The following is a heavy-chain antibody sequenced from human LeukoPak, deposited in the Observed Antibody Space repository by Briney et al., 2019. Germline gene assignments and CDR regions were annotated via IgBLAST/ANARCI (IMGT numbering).Heavy chain of an antibody. Sequence: ASVKVSCKASGYTFPSYGISWVRQAPGQDLQWLGWISVHNGDTKYAQQFQGRVFVTADTSTRSAYMDLTSLTSYDTAVYYCATASEAHGLFVPGGEGTLVTVSS. CDR3: ATASEAHGLFVP. V-gene: IGHV1-18*01. D-gene: IGHD6-25*01. CDR1: GYTFPSYG. CDR2: ISVHNGDT. J-gene: IGHJ5*02.